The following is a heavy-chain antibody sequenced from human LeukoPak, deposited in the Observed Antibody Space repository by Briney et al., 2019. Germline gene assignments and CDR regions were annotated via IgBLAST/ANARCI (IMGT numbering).Heavy chain of an antibody. CDR3: ARGRGLDV. V-gene: IGHV3-7*05. CDR2: INQDASDK. Sequence: GGSLRLSCAASGFTFSSYWMSWVRQAPGEGLEWVANINQDASDKDSVASVKGRFTISRDNAKNSLYLQTNSLRAEDTAVYYCARGRGLDVWGQGTTVTVSS. J-gene: IGHJ6*02. CDR1: GFTFSSYW. D-gene: IGHD5-24*01.